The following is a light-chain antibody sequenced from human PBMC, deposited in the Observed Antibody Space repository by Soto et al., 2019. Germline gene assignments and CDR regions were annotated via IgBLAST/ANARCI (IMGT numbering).Light chain of an antibody. V-gene: IGLV1-40*01. Sequence: QSVLTQPPSVSGAPGQGVTISCTGSSSNIGAGYDVHWYQQLPGTSPKLLIFGNANRPSGVPDRFSGSKSGTSDSLAIAGLQAEDEADYYCQSYDSSLSGSWVFGGGTKLTVL. CDR3: QSYDSSLSGSWV. J-gene: IGLJ3*02. CDR2: GNA. CDR1: SSNIGAGYD.